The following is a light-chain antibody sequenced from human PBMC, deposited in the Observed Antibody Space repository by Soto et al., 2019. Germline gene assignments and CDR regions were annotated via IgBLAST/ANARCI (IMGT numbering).Light chain of an antibody. Sequence: QSALTQPPPVSGAPGQRVTISCTGSSSNIGAGYDVHWYQQLPGTAPKLLIYGNSNRPSGVPDRFSGSKSGTSASLAITGLQAEDEADYCCQSYDSSLSGYVFGTGTKVTVL. J-gene: IGLJ1*01. CDR1: SSNIGAGYD. V-gene: IGLV1-40*01. CDR3: QSYDSSLSGYV. CDR2: GNS.